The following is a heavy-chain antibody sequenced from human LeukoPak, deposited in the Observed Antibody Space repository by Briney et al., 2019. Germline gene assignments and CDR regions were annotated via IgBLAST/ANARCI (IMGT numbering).Heavy chain of an antibody. CDR3: ARVYSSGWYYDY. CDR2: IYSGGST. CDR1: GFTVSSNY. Sequence: GGFLRLSCAASGFTVSSNYMSWVRQAPGKGLEWVSVIYSGGSTYYADSVKGRFTISRDNSKNTLYLQMNSLRAEDTAVYYCARVYSSGWYYDYWGQGTLVTVSS. J-gene: IGHJ4*02. D-gene: IGHD6-19*01. V-gene: IGHV3-53*01.